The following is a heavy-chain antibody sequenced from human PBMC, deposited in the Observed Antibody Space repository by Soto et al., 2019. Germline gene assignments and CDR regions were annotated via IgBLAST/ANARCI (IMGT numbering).Heavy chain of an antibody. J-gene: IGHJ5*02. CDR1: GGSISSGSYY. CDR3: ARSIVAAARTNWFDP. Sequence: SETLSLTCTVSGGSISSGSYYWSWIRQPPGKGLEWIGYIYYSGSTNYNPSLKSRVTISVDTSKNQFSLKLSSVTAADTAVYYCARSIVAAARTNWFDPWGQGTLVTVSS. D-gene: IGHD2-2*01. CDR2: IYYSGST. V-gene: IGHV4-61*01.